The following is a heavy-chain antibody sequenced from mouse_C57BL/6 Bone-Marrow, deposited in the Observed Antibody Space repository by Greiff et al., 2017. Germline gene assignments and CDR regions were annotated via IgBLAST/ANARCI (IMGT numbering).Heavy chain of an antibody. CDR2: IYPGNSDT. J-gene: IGHJ2*01. D-gene: IGHD2-3*01. Sequence: VQLKQSGTVLARPGASVKMSCKTSGYTFTSYWMHWVKQRPGQGLEWIGAIYPGNSDTSYNQKFKGKAKLTAVTSASTAYTELSSLTNEDSAGYYCTREGYDGYPFDYWGQGTTLTVAS. CDR3: TREGYDGYPFDY. V-gene: IGHV1-5*01. CDR1: GYTFTSYW.